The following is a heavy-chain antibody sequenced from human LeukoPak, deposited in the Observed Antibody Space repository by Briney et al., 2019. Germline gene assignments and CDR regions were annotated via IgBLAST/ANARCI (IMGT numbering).Heavy chain of an antibody. V-gene: IGHV1-69*02. CDR3: ARGARVATIIGYYYGMDV. Sequence: SVKVSCKASGGTFSSYTISWVRQAPGQGLEWMGRIIPIRGIANYAQKFQGRVTITADKSTSTAYMELSSLRSEDTAVYYCARGARVATIIGYYYGMDVWGQGTTVTVSS. J-gene: IGHJ6*02. CDR1: GGTFSSYT. D-gene: IGHD5-12*01. CDR2: IIPIRGIA.